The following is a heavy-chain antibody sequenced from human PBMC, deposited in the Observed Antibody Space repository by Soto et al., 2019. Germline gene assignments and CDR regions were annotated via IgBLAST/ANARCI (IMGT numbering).Heavy chain of an antibody. CDR1: GGSISSYY. Sequence: PSETLSLTCTVSGGSISSYYWSWIRQPPGKGLEWIGYIYYSGSTNYNPSLKSRVTISVDTSKNQFSLKLSSVTAADTAVYYCAGDRGWEQWLVARGEYYGMDVWGQGTTVTVSS. CDR2: IYYSGST. J-gene: IGHJ6*02. V-gene: IGHV4-59*01. D-gene: IGHD6-19*01. CDR3: AGDRGWEQWLVARGEYYGMDV.